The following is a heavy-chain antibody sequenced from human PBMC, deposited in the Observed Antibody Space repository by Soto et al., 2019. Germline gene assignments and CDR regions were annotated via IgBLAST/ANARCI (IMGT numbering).Heavy chain of an antibody. J-gene: IGHJ4*02. CDR3: ARGSSWAHFDY. CDR2: INTANDNT. D-gene: IGHD6-13*01. CDR1: GYTFISYA. V-gene: IGHV1-3*04. Sequence: QVQLVQSGAEVKKPGASVKVSCKASGYTFISYAIHWVRQAPGQRLEWMGWINTANDNTKYSQKFQGRVTITRDTSASLVYMELSSLISEDTAVYYCARGSSWAHFDYWGQGTLVTVSS.